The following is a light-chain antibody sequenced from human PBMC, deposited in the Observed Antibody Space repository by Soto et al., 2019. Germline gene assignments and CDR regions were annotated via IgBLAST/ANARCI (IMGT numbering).Light chain of an antibody. CDR2: AAS. Sequence: DIQMTQSPSSLSASVGDRVTITCRARQGIRSDLGWYQQKPGKAPKRLIYAASSLQSGGPLMVRGNGSGTGFLLTICSLQPEDFATCDCLRYNSSPWTFGQGTKVEIK. V-gene: IGKV1-17*01. CDR3: LRYNSSPWT. J-gene: IGKJ1*01. CDR1: QGIRSD.